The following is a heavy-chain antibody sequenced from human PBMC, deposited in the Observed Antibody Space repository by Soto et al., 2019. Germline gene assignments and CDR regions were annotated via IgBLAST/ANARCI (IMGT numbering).Heavy chain of an antibody. D-gene: IGHD3-10*01. J-gene: IGHJ4*02. CDR2: INPNGGST. CDR3: ARGLDSGDK. CDR1: GYIFTNYY. V-gene: IGHV1-46*01. Sequence: QVRLVQSGAEVKKPGASVKVSCKASGYIFTNYYIHWVRQAPGQGLEWMAIINPNGGSTNCAQEFQGRITLNRDTSTSTVYMDLSSLTSEDTAVYYCARGLDSGDKWGQGTLVTVSS.